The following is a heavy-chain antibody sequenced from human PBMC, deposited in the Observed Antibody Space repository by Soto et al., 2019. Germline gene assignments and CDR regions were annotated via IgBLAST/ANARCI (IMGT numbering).Heavy chain of an antibody. D-gene: IGHD2-15*01. Sequence: GGSLRLSCAASGFTFSSYSMNWVRQAPGKGLEWVGRIRSKTDGGTTDYGAPVKGRFTISRDDSKNTLFLQMNSLKVEDTAVYYCTTDRLYWGQGTQVTVSS. J-gene: IGHJ4*02. CDR1: GFTFSSYS. CDR3: TTDRLY. V-gene: IGHV3-15*07. CDR2: IRSKTDGGTT.